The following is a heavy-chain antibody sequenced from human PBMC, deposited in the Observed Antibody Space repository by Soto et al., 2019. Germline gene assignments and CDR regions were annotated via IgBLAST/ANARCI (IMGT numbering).Heavy chain of an antibody. CDR2: ISSSYSYI. CDR3: ARGGRGSGWSTTYYYYYGMDV. CDR1: EFTFSDYS. Sequence: EVQLVESGGGLVKPGGSLRLSCAASEFTFSDYSMNWVRQAAGKGLEWVSSISSSYSYIYYADSVKGRFTISRDNAKNSLYLQMNSLRAEDTAVYYCARGGRGSGWSTTYYYYYGMDVWGQGTTVTVSS. V-gene: IGHV3-21*06. D-gene: IGHD6-19*01. J-gene: IGHJ6*02.